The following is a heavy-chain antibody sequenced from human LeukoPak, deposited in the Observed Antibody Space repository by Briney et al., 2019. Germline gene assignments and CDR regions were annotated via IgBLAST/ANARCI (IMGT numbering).Heavy chain of an antibody. CDR1: GFTFRGNC. J-gene: IGHJ4*02. CDR2: INGDGSSA. CDR3: ARDQYYQLLL. Sequence: GRSLRLSCAGSGFTFRGNCIQWVRHVPPKGLVRVSRINGDGSSATYADSVKGRFTISRDDAKSTVYLQMKNLRAEDTAVYYRARDQYYQLLLWGQGSLVTVSP. D-gene: IGHD2-2*01. V-gene: IGHV3-74*03.